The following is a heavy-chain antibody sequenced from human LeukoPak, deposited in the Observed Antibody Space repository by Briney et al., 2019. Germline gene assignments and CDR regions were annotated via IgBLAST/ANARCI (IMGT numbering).Heavy chain of an antibody. Sequence: GGSLRPSCAASGFTFSSYGMHWVRQAPGKGLEWVAFIRSDGSDKYYADSVRGRFTISRDTSKNTVYLQMDSLRVEDTALYNCAKEPGYYDSSGYYYYVYWGQGTMVTVSS. V-gene: IGHV3-30*02. J-gene: IGHJ4*02. D-gene: IGHD3-22*01. CDR3: AKEPGYYDSSGYYYYVY. CDR1: GFTFSSYG. CDR2: IRSDGSDK.